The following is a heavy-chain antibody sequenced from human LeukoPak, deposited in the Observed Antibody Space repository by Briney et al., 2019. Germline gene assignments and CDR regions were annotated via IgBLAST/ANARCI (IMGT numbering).Heavy chain of an antibody. CDR3: ARVPRDGYDFNFDYFDY. Sequence: ASVKVSCKASGYSFTGYYMHWVRQAPGQGLEWMGWINPNSGDTKYAQKFQGRVTMTRDTSISTAYMELSRLRSDDTAVYYCARVPRDGYDFNFDYFDYWGQGTLVTVSS. CDR1: GYSFTGYY. J-gene: IGHJ4*02. V-gene: IGHV1-2*02. CDR2: INPNSGDT. D-gene: IGHD5-12*01.